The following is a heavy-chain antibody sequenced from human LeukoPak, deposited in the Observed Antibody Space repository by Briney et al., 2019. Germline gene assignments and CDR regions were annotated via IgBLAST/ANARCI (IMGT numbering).Heavy chain of an antibody. D-gene: IGHD1-26*01. V-gene: IGHV3-48*01. CDR1: GFTFSSYT. Sequence: GGSLRLSCAASGFTFSSYTMNWVRQAPGEGLEWVSYITSSSSTMYYADSVRGRFTISRDNAKNSLYLQMNSLRAEDTAVYYCARTLVGGTSDYWSQGTLVTVSS. CDR3: ARTLVGGTSDY. CDR2: ITSSSSTM. J-gene: IGHJ4*02.